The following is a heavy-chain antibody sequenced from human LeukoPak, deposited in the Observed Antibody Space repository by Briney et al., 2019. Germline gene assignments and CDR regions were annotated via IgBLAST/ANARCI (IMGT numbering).Heavy chain of an antibody. CDR1: GFTFSSYG. CDR2: ISYDGSNK. D-gene: IGHD5-18*01. Sequence: PGGSLRLSCAASGFTFSSYGMHWVRQAPGKGLEWVAVISYDGSNKYYADSVKGRFTISRDNAKNSLYLQMNSLRAEDTAVYYCARMAYSYGKRTFDYWGQGTLVTVSS. CDR3: ARMAYSYGKRTFDY. V-gene: IGHV3-30*03. J-gene: IGHJ4*02.